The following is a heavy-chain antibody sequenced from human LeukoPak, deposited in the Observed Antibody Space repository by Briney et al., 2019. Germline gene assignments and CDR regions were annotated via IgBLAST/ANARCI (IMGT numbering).Heavy chain of an antibody. V-gene: IGHV3-9*01. CDR2: SSWSGNTK. Sequence: GGSLRLSCAASGFTFEDYAMHWVRQAPGKGLEWVSGSSWSGNTKGYAASVKGRFTISRDNAKNSLYLQMNSLRAEDTALYYCAKDTGVRYSPDAFDIWGQGTMVTVSS. D-gene: IGHD5-12*01. CDR3: AKDTGVRYSPDAFDI. CDR1: GFTFEDYA. J-gene: IGHJ3*02.